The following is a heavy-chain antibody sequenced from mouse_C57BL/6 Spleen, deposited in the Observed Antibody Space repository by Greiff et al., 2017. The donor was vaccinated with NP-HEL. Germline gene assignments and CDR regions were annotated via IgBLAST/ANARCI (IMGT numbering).Heavy chain of an antibody. V-gene: IGHV5-9-1*02. J-gene: IGHJ1*03. D-gene: IGHD1-1*01. CDR1: GFTFSSYA. CDR2: ISSGGDYI. Sequence: EVQLVESGEGLVKPGGSLKLSCAASGFTFSSYAMSWVRQTPEKRLEWVAYISSGGDYIYYADTVKGRFTISRDNARNTLYLQMSSLKSEDTAMYYCTRGSPYYYGSSYVGYWYFDVWGTGTTVTVSS. CDR3: TRGSPYYYGSSYVGYWYFDV.